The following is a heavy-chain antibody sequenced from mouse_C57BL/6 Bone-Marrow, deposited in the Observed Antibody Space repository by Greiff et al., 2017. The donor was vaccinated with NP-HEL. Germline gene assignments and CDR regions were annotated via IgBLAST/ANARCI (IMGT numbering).Heavy chain of an antibody. CDR1: GYTFTSYW. CDR3: ASVGYFWYFDV. D-gene: IGHD2-3*01. Sequence: QVQLQQPGAELVMPGASVKLSCKASGYTFTSYWMHWVKQRPGQGLAWIGEIDPSDSYTNYNQNFKGKSPLTVDKSSSTAYMQLSSLTSEDSAVYDCASVGYFWYFDVWGTGTTVTVSS. V-gene: IGHV1-69*01. CDR2: IDPSDSYT. J-gene: IGHJ1*03.